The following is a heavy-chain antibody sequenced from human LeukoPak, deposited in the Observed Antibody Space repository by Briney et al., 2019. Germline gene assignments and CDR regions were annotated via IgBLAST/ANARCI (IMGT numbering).Heavy chain of an antibody. J-gene: IGHJ3*02. CDR3: ARGEPDAFDI. CDR1: GYTLTELS. V-gene: IGHV1-8*01. Sequence: ASVKVSCKVSGYTLTELSMHWVRQAPGQGLEWMGWMNPNSGNTGYAQKFQGRVTMTRNTSISTAYMELSSLRSEDTAVYYCARGEPDAFDIWGQGTMVTVSS. D-gene: IGHD1-26*01. CDR2: MNPNSGNT.